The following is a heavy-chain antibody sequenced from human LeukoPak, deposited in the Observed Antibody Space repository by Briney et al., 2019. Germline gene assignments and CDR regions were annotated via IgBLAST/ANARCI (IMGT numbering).Heavy chain of an antibody. Sequence: SETLSLTCTVSGGSINSYYWTWIRQSPGKGLEWIGYIYHNGKSNYTPSLKSRVTISIDTSKNQFSLNLNSVTAADTAVYYCARDSSYCLDTVGCWGPDVQVVPGYYFDSWGQGTLVTVSS. V-gene: IGHV4-59*01. CDR1: GGSINSYY. CDR2: IYHNGKS. D-gene: IGHD6-6*01. CDR3: ARDSSYCLDTVGCWGPDVQVVPGYYFDS. J-gene: IGHJ4*02.